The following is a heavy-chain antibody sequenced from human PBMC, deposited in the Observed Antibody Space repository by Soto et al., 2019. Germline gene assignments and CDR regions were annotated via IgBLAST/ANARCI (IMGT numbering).Heavy chain of an antibody. D-gene: IGHD6-13*01. CDR2: INPNSGGT. CDR3: GRDGAHSSSWYDSGGAGNMDV. V-gene: IGHV1-2*04. CDR1: GYTFTGYY. Sequence: GASVKVSCKASGYTFTGYYMHWVRQAPGQGLEWMGWINPNSGGTNYAQKFQGWVTMTRDTSISTAYMELSRLRSDDTAVYYCGRDGAHSSSWYDSGGAGNMDVWGQGTTVTVSS. J-gene: IGHJ6*02.